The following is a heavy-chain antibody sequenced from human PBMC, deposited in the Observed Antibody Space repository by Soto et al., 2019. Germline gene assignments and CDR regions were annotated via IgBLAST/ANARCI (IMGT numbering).Heavy chain of an antibody. CDR1: GGSISSSSYY. CDR3: ARRNRYYGSGSYYDY. D-gene: IGHD3-10*01. J-gene: IGHJ4*02. V-gene: IGHV4-39*01. CDR2: IYCSGST. Sequence: SETLSLTCTVSGGSISSSSYYWGWIRQPPGKGLEWIGSIYCSGSTYYNPSLKSRVTISLDTSKNQFSLKLTSVTAADTAVYYGARRNRYYGSGSYYDYWGQGTLVTVSS.